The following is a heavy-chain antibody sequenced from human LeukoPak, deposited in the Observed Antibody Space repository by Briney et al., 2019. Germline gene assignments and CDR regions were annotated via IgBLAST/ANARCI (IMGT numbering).Heavy chain of an antibody. Sequence: GGSLRLSCAASGFTVSSNYMSWVRQAPGKGLEWISVIYSGGSTYYADSVKGRFTISRDNSKNTLYLQMNSLRAEDTAVYHCASRVDYDSSGYYHGMDVWGQGTTVTVSS. V-gene: IGHV3-66*01. CDR3: ASRVDYDSSGYYHGMDV. CDR1: GFTVSSNY. J-gene: IGHJ6*02. D-gene: IGHD3-22*01. CDR2: IYSGGST.